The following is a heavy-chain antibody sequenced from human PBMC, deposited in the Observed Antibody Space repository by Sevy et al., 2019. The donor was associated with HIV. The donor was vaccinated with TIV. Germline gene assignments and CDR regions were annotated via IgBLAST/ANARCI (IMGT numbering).Heavy chain of an antibody. D-gene: IGHD3-10*01. V-gene: IGHV3-21*01. Sequence: GGSLRLSCAASGFTFSSYSMNWVRQAPGKGLEWVSSISISSNYIYYADSVKGRFTISRDNAKNSLYLQMNSLRAEDTAVYYCARDPRNYYGSGGDYWGQGTLVTVSS. J-gene: IGHJ4*02. CDR2: ISISSNYI. CDR3: ARDPRNYYGSGGDY. CDR1: GFTFSSYS.